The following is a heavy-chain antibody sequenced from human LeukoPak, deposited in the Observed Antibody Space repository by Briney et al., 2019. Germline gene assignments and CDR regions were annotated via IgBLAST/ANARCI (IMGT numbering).Heavy chain of an antibody. Sequence: SQTLPLTCTVSGGSISSGSYYWSWIRQPAGKGLEWIGRIYTSGSTNYNPSLKSRVTISVDTSKNQFSLKLSSATAADTAVYYCARVRYYDSSGYHYGMDVWGQGTTVTVSS. CDR1: GGSISSGSYY. CDR3: ARVRYYDSSGYHYGMDV. J-gene: IGHJ6*02. CDR2: IYTSGST. D-gene: IGHD3-22*01. V-gene: IGHV4-61*02.